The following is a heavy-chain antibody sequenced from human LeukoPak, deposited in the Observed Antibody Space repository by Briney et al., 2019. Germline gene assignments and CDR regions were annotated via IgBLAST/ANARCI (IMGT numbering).Heavy chain of an antibody. D-gene: IGHD7-27*01. Sequence: GGSLRLSCAASGFTFSSYYMNYVRQPPGKGLEWVSTINNGGSSTNYADSVKGRFTISRDNAKNTLYLQMNSLRAEDTAVYYCARDLGDWGQGTLVTVSS. V-gene: IGHV3-11*06. J-gene: IGHJ4*02. CDR3: ARDLGD. CDR1: GFTFSSYY. CDR2: INNGGSST.